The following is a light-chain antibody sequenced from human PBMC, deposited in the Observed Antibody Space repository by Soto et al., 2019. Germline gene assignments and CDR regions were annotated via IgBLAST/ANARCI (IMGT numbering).Light chain of an antibody. CDR3: CSYAGSYDVV. CDR2: DVS. CDR1: SSDVGGYNY. J-gene: IGLJ2*01. V-gene: IGLV2-11*01. Sequence: QSVLTQPRSVSGSPGQSVTISCTGTSSDVGGYNYVSWYQQHPGKAPKLMIYDVSKRPSGVPDRFSGSKSGNTASLTISGLQAEDEADYYCCSYAGSYDVVLGGGTQLTVL.